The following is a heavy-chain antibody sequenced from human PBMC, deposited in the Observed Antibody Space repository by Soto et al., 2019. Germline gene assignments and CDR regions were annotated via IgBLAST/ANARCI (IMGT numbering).Heavy chain of an antibody. J-gene: IGHJ5*02. CDR2: INHSGST. CDR1: GGSFSGYY. Sequence: SETLSLTCAVYGGSFSGYYWSWIRQPPGKGLEWIGEINHSGSTNYNPSLRSRVTISVDTSKNQFSLKLSSVTAADTAVYYCASTDIVVVPANNWFDPWGQGTLVPSPQ. CDR3: ASTDIVVVPANNWFDP. D-gene: IGHD2-2*01. V-gene: IGHV4-34*01.